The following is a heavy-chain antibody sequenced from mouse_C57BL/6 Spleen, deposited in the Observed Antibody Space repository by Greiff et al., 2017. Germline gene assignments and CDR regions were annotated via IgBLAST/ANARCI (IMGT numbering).Heavy chain of an antibody. V-gene: IGHV1-64*01. J-gene: IGHJ1*03. CDR1: GYTFTSYW. CDR2: IHPNSGST. D-gene: IGHD1-1*01. CDR3: ARSVYGSSYYWYFDV. Sequence: QVQLKQPGAELVKPGASVKLSCKASGYTFTSYWMHWVKQRPGQGLEWIGMIHPNSGSTNYNEKFKSKATLTVDKSSSTAYMQLSSLTSEDSAVYYCARSVYGSSYYWYFDVWGTGTTVTVSS.